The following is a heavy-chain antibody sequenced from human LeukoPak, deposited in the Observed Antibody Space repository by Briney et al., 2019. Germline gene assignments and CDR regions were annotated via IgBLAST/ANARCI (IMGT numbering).Heavy chain of an antibody. J-gene: IGHJ4*02. CDR3: ARDDIEMATISY. CDR2: INPNSGGT. CDR1: GYTFTGYY. D-gene: IGHD5-24*01. V-gene: IGHV1-2*02. Sequence: ASVKVSCKASGYTFTGYYMHWVRQAPGQGLEWMGWINPNSGGTNYAQKFQGRVTMTRDTSISTAYMELSRLRSDDTAVYYRARDDIEMATISYWGQGTLVTVSS.